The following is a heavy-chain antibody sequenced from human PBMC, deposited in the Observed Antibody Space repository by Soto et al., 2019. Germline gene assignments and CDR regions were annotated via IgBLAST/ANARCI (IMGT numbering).Heavy chain of an antibody. V-gene: IGHV1-69*01. Sequence: QVQLVQSGAEVKKPGSSVKVSCKSSGGTFSSYAISWVRQAPGQGLEWMGGIIPISGTANYAQKCQGRVTLTEDESTSTAYMELSRLRSEDTAVYYCARSQGSSTSLDIYYYYYYGMDVWGQGTTVTVSS. CDR3: ARSQGSSTSLDIYYYYYYGMDV. D-gene: IGHD2-2*01. J-gene: IGHJ6*02. CDR2: IIPISGTA. CDR1: GGTFSSYA.